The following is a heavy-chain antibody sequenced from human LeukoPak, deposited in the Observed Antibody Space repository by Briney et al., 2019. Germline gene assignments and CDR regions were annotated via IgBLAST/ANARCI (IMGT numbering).Heavy chain of an antibody. CDR3: ARPYRGYSYGLTDY. J-gene: IGHJ4*02. CDR1: GFTFSDYY. V-gene: IGHV3-11*04. D-gene: IGHD5-18*01. CDR2: ISSIGSTI. Sequence: PGGSLRLSCGASGFTFSDYYLSWIRPAPGKGLEWVSYISSIGSTINYADSVKGRFTISRHNAKNTLYLQMNRLRPEDTAVYYCARPYRGYSYGLTDYWGQGTLVTVSS.